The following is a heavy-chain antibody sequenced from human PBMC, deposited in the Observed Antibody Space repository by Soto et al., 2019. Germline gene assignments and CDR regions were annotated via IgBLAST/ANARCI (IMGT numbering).Heavy chain of an antibody. CDR3: ASSYYDTSRGYFDY. D-gene: IGHD3-22*01. J-gene: IGHJ4*02. CDR2: IIPILGIA. V-gene: IGHV1-69*02. CDR1: GGTFSSYT. Sequence: QVQLVQSGAEVKKPGSSVKVSCKASGGTFSSYTISWVRQAPGQGLEWMGRIIPILGIANYAQKFQGRVTITADKSTSTAYMELSSLRSEDTAVHYCASSYYDTSRGYFDYWGQGTLVTVSS.